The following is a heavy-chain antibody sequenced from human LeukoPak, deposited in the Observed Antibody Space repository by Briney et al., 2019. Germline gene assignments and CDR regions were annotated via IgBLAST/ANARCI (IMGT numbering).Heavy chain of an antibody. CDR2: INPNSGGT. D-gene: IGHD2-8*02. V-gene: IGHV1-2*02. Sequence: ASVKVSCKASGYTFTGYYMHWTRQAPGQGLEWMGWINPNSGGTNYAQKFQGRVTMTRDTSISTAYMELSRLRSDDTAVYYCARRLEVSEDWFDPWGQGTLVTVSS. J-gene: IGHJ5*02. CDR3: ARRLEVSEDWFDP. CDR1: GYTFTGYY.